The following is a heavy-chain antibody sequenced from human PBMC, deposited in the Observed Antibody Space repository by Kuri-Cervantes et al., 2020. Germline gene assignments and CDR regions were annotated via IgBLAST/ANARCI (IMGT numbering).Heavy chain of an antibody. D-gene: IGHD5-12*01. CDR3: AKTGKKNYSGYVQYPWFGP. J-gene: IGHJ5*02. V-gene: IGHV3-30*18. CDR2: ISYDGSNK. Sequence: GGSLRLSCAASGFTFSSYGMHWVRQAPGKGLEWVAVISYDGSNKYYADSVKGRFTISRDNSKNTLYLQMNSLRAEDTAVYYCAKTGKKNYSGYVQYPWFGPWGQRTLVTVSS. CDR1: GFTFSSYG.